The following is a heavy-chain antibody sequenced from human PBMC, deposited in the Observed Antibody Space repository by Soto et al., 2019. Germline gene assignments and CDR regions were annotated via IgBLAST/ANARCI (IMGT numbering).Heavy chain of an antibody. J-gene: IGHJ4*02. V-gene: IGHV4-30-4*01. CDR2: IYYSGST. Sequence: QVQLQESGPGLVKPSQTLSLTCTVSGGSISSGDYYWSWIRQPPGKGLEWIGYIYYSGSTYYNPSIKSRFTISVDTSKNQFSLKLSSVTAADTAVYYCARGSYYYDISGYYHYWGQGTLVTVSS. D-gene: IGHD3-22*01. CDR1: GGSISSGDYY. CDR3: ARGSYYYDISGYYHY.